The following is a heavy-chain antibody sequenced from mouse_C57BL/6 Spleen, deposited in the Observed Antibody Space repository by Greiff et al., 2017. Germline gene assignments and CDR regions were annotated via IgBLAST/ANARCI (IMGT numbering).Heavy chain of an antibody. CDR2: ISSGSSTI. J-gene: IGHJ3*01. CDR1: GFTFSDYG. V-gene: IGHV5-17*01. CDR3: ARIPYYGSSYAWFAY. Sequence: EVMLVESGGGLVKPGGSLKLSCAASGFTFSDYGMHWVRQAPEKGLEWVAYISSGSSTIYYADTVKGRFTISRDNAKNTLFLQMTSLRSEDTAMYYCARIPYYGSSYAWFAYWGQGTLVTVSA. D-gene: IGHD1-1*01.